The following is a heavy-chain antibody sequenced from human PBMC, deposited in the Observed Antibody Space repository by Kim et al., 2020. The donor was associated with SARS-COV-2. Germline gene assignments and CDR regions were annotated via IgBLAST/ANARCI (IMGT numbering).Heavy chain of an antibody. V-gene: IGHV4-59*08. J-gene: IGHJ5*02. Sequence: LKSRVTISVDTSKTQFSLKLSSVTAADTAVYYCARHRGQQLKTRYNWFDPWGQGTLVTVSS. CDR3: ARHRGQQLKTRYNWFDP. D-gene: IGHD6-13*01.